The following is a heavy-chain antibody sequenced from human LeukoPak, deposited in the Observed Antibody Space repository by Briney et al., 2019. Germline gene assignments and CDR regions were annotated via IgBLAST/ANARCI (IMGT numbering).Heavy chain of an antibody. CDR2: INQGGSVK. Sequence: GGSLRLSCAASGFTFNTYTMNWVRQAPGKGLEWVANINQGGSVKYYVDSVKGRFTISRDDAKNSLYVQMNSLRDEDTAVYYCARVGYSGWNLEYWGQGTLVTVSS. D-gene: IGHD5-12*01. V-gene: IGHV3-7*01. CDR3: ARVGYSGWNLEY. J-gene: IGHJ4*02. CDR1: GFTFNTYT.